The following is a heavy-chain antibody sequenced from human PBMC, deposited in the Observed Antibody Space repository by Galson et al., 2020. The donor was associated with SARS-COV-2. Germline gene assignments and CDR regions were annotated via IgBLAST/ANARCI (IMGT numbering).Heavy chain of an antibody. CDR2: ISYDGSNK. CDR1: GFTFSSYA. V-gene: IGHV3-30*04. Sequence: QLGESLKISCAASGFTFSSYAMHWVRQAPGKGLEWVAVISYDGSNKYYADSVKGRFTISRDNSKNTLYLQMNSLRAEDTAVYYCAREDIVVVVAAIASGLDYWGQGTLVTVSS. CDR3: AREDIVVVVAAIASGLDY. J-gene: IGHJ4*02. D-gene: IGHD2-15*01.